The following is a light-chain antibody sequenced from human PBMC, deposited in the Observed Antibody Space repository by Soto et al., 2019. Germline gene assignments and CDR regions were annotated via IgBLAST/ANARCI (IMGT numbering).Light chain of an antibody. CDR3: QQSYSTPWT. V-gene: IGKV1-39*01. J-gene: IGKJ1*01. Sequence: DLPMTQSPSSLSASVGDRVTITCRASQSISTYLNWYQQKPGKAPKLLIYAASSLQSGVPSNFSGSGSGTDFTLTISSLQPEDFATYYCQQSYSTPWTFGQGTKVEIK. CDR1: QSISTY. CDR2: AAS.